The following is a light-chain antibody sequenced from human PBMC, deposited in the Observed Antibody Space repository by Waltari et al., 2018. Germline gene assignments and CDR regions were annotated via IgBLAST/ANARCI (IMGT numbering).Light chain of an antibody. CDR2: GAS. V-gene: IGKV3-20*01. CDR3: QQYDISPLT. J-gene: IGKJ4*01. Sequence: EIVLTQSPGTLSLSPGERATLSCRASQTVRTTYLAWYQQKPGQAPTPLLYGASSRATGLPHRFSGSGSGTDFSLTISSLEPEDFSVYYCQQYDISPLTFGGGTKVEIK. CDR1: QTVRTTY.